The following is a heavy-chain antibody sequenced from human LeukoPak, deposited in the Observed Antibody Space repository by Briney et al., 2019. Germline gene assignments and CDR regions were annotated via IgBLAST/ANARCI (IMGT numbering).Heavy chain of an antibody. Sequence: RASQTLSLTCTVSGGSISSGSYYWSWIRQPAGKGLEWIGRIYTSGSTNYNPSLKSRVTISVDASKNQFSLRLASVTAADTAVYYCAKEESDWSSLGYYYHYMDVWGKGTTVTISS. D-gene: IGHD3-9*01. CDR3: AKEESDWSSLGYYYHYMDV. CDR1: GGSISSGSYY. J-gene: IGHJ6*03. CDR2: IYTSGST. V-gene: IGHV4-61*02.